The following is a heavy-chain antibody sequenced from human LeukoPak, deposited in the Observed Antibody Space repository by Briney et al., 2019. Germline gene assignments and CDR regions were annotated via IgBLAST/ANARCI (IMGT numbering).Heavy chain of an antibody. CDR3: ARSLDY. CDR2: IKHDGTEM. J-gene: IGHJ4*02. V-gene: IGHV3-7*01. Sequence: PGGSLRLSCAASGFTFSSYWMTWVRQAPGKGLEWVATIKHDGTEMYYVDSVKGRFTISRDNARSSLYLQMNSLRAEDTAVYYCARSLDYWGQGTLVTVSS. CDR1: GFTFSSYW.